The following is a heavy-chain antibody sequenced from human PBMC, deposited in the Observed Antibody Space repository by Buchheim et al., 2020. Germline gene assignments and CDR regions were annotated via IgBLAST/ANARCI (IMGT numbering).Heavy chain of an antibody. Sequence: EVQLLESGGGLVQPGGSLRLSCAASGFTFSSYAMGWVRQAPGKGLEWVSVISGSGGSTYYADSVKGRFTISRDNPTKTLYLQMNSLIAEDTAVYYCAKGGGITMVRGVRPIDYWGQGTL. J-gene: IGHJ4*02. D-gene: IGHD3-10*01. CDR2: ISGSGGST. V-gene: IGHV3-23*01. CDR3: AKGGGITMVRGVRPIDY. CDR1: GFTFSSYA.